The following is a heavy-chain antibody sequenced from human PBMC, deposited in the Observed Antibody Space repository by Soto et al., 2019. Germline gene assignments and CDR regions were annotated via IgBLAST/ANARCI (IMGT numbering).Heavy chain of an antibody. J-gene: IGHJ6*02. CDR2: INPSSGGA. D-gene: IGHD5-18*01. V-gene: IGHV1-2*04. CDR1: GYTFTGYY. CDR3: ARDAAMGAYNHYGMDV. Sequence: ASVKVSCKASGYTFTGYYLHWVRQAPGQGLEWMGWINPSSGGANIAQKFQGWVTMTRDTSIDTAYMELTRLRSDDTAVYYCARDAAMGAYNHYGMDVWGQGTPVTVSS.